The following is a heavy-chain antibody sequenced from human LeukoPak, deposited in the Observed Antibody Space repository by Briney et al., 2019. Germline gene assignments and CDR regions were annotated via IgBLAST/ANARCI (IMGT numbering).Heavy chain of an antibody. CDR2: INHSGST. CDR1: GGSFSGYY. D-gene: IGHD3-3*01. CDR3: ARLARLRFLEWSRPYYYGMDV. Sequence: PSETLSLTCAVYGGSFSGYYWSWIRQPPGRGLEWIGEINHSGSTNYNPSLKSQVTISVDTSKNQFSLKLSSVTAADTAVYYCARLARLRFLEWSRPYYYGMDVWGQGTTVTVSS. V-gene: IGHV4-34*01. J-gene: IGHJ6*02.